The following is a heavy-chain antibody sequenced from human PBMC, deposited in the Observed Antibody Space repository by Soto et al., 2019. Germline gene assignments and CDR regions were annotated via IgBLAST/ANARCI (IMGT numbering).Heavy chain of an antibody. Sequence: VQLVESGGGVVQPGRSLRLSCAASGFTFSSYAMHWVRQAPGKGLEWVAVISYDGSNKYYADSVKGRFTISRDNSKNTLYLQMNSLRAEDTAVYYCARDYNWFDPWGQGTLVTVSS. CDR2: ISYDGSNK. CDR3: ARDYNWFDP. CDR1: GFTFSSYA. V-gene: IGHV3-30-3*01. J-gene: IGHJ5*02.